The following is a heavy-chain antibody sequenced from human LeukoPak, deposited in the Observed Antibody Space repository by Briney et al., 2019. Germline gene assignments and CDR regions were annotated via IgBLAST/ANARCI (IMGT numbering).Heavy chain of an antibody. D-gene: IGHD6-25*01. CDR2: IYTSGST. CDR3: ARPRRQRNWFDP. V-gene: IGHV4-4*07. J-gene: IGHJ5*02. CDR1: GGSISSYY. Sequence: SETLSLTCTVSGGSISSYYWSWIRQPAGKGLEWIGRIYTSGSTNYNPSLKSRVTISVDTSKNQFSLKLSSVTAADTAVYYCARPRRQRNWFDPWGQGTLVTVSS.